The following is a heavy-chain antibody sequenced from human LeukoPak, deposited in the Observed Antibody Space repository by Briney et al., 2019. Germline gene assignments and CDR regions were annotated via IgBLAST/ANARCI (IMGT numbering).Heavy chain of an antibody. Sequence: ASVKVSCKASGYTFTSYGISWVRQAPGQGLEWMGWISAYNDNTNYAQKLQGRVTMTTDTSTSTAYMELRSLRSDDTAVYYCARVLYYYDSSGYSARFDYWGQGTLVTVSS. J-gene: IGHJ4*02. V-gene: IGHV1-18*01. CDR3: ARVLYYYDSSGYSARFDY. CDR2: ISAYNDNT. D-gene: IGHD3-22*01. CDR1: GYTFTSYG.